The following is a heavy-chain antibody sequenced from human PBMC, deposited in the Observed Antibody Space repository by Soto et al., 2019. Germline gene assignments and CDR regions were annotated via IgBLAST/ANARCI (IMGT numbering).Heavy chain of an antibody. Sequence: SETLSLTCAVYGGSFSGYYWSWIRQPPGKGLEWIGEINHSGSTNYNPSLKSRVTISVDTSKNQFSLKLSSVTAADTAVYYCARHGDKNDDFWSGYYRYYGMDVWGQGTTVTVS. D-gene: IGHD3-3*01. CDR2: INHSGST. J-gene: IGHJ6*02. CDR1: GGSFSGYY. V-gene: IGHV4-34*01. CDR3: ARHGDKNDDFWSGYYRYYGMDV.